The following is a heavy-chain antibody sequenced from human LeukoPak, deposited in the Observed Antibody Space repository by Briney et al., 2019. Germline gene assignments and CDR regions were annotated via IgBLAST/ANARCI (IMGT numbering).Heavy chain of an antibody. CDR1: GSTFSSYA. CDR3: VRNVRSTDY. D-gene: IGHD2-2*01. J-gene: IGHJ4*02. Sequence: GRSLRLSCAASGSTFSSYAMHWVRKAPGKGLEDFSGITGSGDNTFYADSVKGRFTIVRDNSKNTLYLQMSSLRAEDTGVYYCVRNVRSTDYWGQGTLVTVSS. CDR2: ITGSGDNT. V-gene: IGHV3-64D*09.